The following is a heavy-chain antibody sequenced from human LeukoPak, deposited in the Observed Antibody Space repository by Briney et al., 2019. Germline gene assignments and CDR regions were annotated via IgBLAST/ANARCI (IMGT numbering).Heavy chain of an antibody. J-gene: IGHJ4*01. CDR2: VKSDGSNP. Sequence: GGSLRLSCAASRFSFSNYCMHWVRQAPGKGLVWVSRVKSDGSNPSYADSVRGRFTISRDNAENMLYLQMNTLGAEDTAVYYCAKAIVPVSGGLNYWGQEPWSPSPQ. CDR3: AKAIVPVSGGLNY. D-gene: IGHD3-10*01. V-gene: IGHV3-74*01. CDR1: RFSFSNYC.